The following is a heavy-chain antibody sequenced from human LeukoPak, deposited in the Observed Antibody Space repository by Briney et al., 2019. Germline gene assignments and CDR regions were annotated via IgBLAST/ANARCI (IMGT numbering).Heavy chain of an antibody. J-gene: IGHJ4*02. D-gene: IGHD2-2*01. CDR3: ARANFLYCSSTTCLFDY. Sequence: ASVKVSCKASGYTSTDYYMHWVRQAPGQGFEWMGWINPNDGDTNYAQKFQGRVTMTRDTSISTAHMEVSWLRSDDTAVYYCARANFLYCSSTTCLFDYWGQGTLVTVSS. CDR1: GYTSTDYY. V-gene: IGHV1-2*02. CDR2: INPNDGDT.